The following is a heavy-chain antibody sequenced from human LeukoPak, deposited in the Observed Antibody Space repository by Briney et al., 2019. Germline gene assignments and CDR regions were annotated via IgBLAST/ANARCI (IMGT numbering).Heavy chain of an antibody. CDR3: VIALYSGSYSSFDY. D-gene: IGHD1-26*01. Sequence: ASVKASCKASGHTFTSYYMNWVRQAPGQGLEWMGIIDPSGGSTSYAQKFQGRVTMTSGTSTSTVYMELSSLRSEDTAVYYCVIALYSGSYSSFDYWGQGTLVTVSS. V-gene: IGHV1-46*01. CDR2: IDPSGGST. CDR1: GHTFTSYY. J-gene: IGHJ4*02.